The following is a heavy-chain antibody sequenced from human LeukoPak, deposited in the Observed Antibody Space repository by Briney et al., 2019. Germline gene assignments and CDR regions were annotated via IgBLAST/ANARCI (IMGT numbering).Heavy chain of an antibody. D-gene: IGHD3-3*01. CDR2: TYYRSQQWHS. J-gene: IGHJ4*02. Sequence: SRTLSDIFAISGDSVSSNGASWNWTRQSPSRGLEWLGRTYYRSQQWHSDYAPSVNRRITLNPDTSKNQFSLQLNSVTPEDTAVYYCGRETDFGVLWHWGQVILVTVSS. CDR1: GDSVSSNGAS. CDR3: GRETDFGVLWH. V-gene: IGHV6-1*01.